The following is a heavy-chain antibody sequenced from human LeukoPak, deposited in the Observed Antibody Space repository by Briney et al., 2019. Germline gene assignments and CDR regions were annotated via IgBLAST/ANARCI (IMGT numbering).Heavy chain of an antibody. CDR1: GFTFSSYS. CDR2: ISSSTNYI. V-gene: IGHV3-21*01. Sequence: GGSLRLSCAASGFTFSSYSMNWVRQAPGKGLEWVSSISSSTNYIYYADSVKGRFTISRDNANNSLYLQMNSLRAGDTAAYYCAKPHFDDWGQGTLVTVSS. J-gene: IGHJ4*02. CDR3: AKPHFDD.